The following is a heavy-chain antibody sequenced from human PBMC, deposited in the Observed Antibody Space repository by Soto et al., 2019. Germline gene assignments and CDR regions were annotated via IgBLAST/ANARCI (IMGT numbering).Heavy chain of an antibody. CDR3: AKDTIFDY. D-gene: IGHD2-2*01. J-gene: IGHJ4*02. Sequence: GGSLRLSCAASGLTFSSYSMNWVRQAQGKGLEWVSSISSSSSYIYYADSVKGRFTISRDNAKNSLYLQMNSLRAEDTAVYYCAKDTIFDYWGQGTLVTVSS. V-gene: IGHV3-21*04. CDR1: GLTFSSYS. CDR2: ISSSSSYI.